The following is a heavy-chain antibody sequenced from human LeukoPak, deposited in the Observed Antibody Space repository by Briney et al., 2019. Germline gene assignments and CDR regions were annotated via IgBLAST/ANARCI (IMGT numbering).Heavy chain of an antibody. CDR3: ARRLEGATSPFGY. CDR1: GFTFSSYA. V-gene: IGHV3-64*01. CDR2: ISSNGDST. J-gene: IGHJ4*02. D-gene: IGHD1-26*01. Sequence: GGSLRLSCAASGFTFSSYAMHWVRQAPGKGLEYVSTISSNGDSTYYANSVKGRFTISRDNFKNTLYLQMGSLRAEDMAVYYCARRLEGATSPFGYWGQGTLVTVSS.